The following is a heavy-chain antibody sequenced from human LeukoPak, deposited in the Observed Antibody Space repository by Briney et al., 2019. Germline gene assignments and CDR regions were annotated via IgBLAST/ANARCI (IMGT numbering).Heavy chain of an antibody. CDR1: GFTFDDYT. J-gene: IGHJ4*02. V-gene: IGHV3-43*01. D-gene: IGHD3-3*01. CDR2: ISWDGGST. Sequence: PGGSLRLSCAASGFTFDDYTMHWVRQAPGKGLEWVSLISWDGGSTYYADSVKGRFTTSRDNSKNSLYLQMNSLRTEDTALYYCAKGDYDFWSGYRYWGQGTLVTVSS. CDR3: AKGDYDFWSGYRY.